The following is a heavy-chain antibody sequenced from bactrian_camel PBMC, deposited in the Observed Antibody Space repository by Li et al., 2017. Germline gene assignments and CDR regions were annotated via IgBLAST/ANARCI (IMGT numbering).Heavy chain of an antibody. V-gene: IGHV3S28*01. Sequence: LQLVESGGGSVQAGGSLTLTCVGSAYTYGDNSCMGWIRQAPGKTREGVAVLYTGGGYTYYSDSVKGRFAISQDISKNTLYLQMNSLKPEDTAMYYCAADPCWQPEIYEYNYWGQGTQVTVS. CDR3: AADPCWQPEIYEYNY. D-gene: IGHD1*01. J-gene: IGHJ4*01. CDR1: AYTYGDNSC. CDR2: LYTGGGYT.